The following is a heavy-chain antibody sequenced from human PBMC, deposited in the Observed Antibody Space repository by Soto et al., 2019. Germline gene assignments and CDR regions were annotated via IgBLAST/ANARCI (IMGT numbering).Heavy chain of an antibody. CDR1: GFTVSSNS. CDR3: GRTGIAVTCTIFDY. J-gene: IGHJ4*02. D-gene: IGHD6-19*01. Sequence: GGSLRLSCAASGFTVSSNSMSWVRQAPGKGLEWVSVIYSGGSTYYADSVKGRFTSSSDNSKNTLYLQMNSLRAEDTAVYYCGRTGIAVTCTIFDYWGQGTLVTVSS. V-gene: IGHV3-53*01. CDR2: IYSGGST.